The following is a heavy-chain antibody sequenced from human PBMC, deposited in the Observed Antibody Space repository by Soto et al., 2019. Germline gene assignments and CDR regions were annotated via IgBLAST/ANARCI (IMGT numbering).Heavy chain of an antibody. Sequence: ASVKVSCKASGGTFSSYAISWVRQAPGQGLEWMGIINPSGGSTSYAQKFQGRVTMTRDTSTSTVYMELSSLRSEDTAVYYCARGLGAAAHDAPWGQGTLVTVSS. CDR1: GGTFSSYA. D-gene: IGHD6-13*01. CDR3: ARGLGAAAHDAP. CDR2: INPSGGST. J-gene: IGHJ5*02. V-gene: IGHV1-46*03.